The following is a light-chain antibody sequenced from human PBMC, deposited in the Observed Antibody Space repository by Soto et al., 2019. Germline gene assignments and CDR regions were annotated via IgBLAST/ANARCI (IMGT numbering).Light chain of an antibody. V-gene: IGLV2-8*01. CDR2: EVT. CDR1: RRDVGGYNY. CDR3: SSYVGSDVFG. J-gene: IGLJ1*01. Sequence: QSVLTQPPSASGSPGQSVRISCTGTRRDVGGYNYVAWYQQHPGKAPKLMIYEVTKRPSGVPDRFSGSKSGNTAFLTVSGLQPGDEADYYCSSYVGSDVFGFGTGTKLTVL.